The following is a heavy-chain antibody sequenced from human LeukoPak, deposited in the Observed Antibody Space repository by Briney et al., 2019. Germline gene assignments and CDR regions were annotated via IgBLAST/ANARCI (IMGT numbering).Heavy chain of an antibody. J-gene: IGHJ4*02. CDR2: IYYSGGT. Sequence: PSETLSLTCTVSGGSISSSSYYWGWIRQPPGRGLEWIGSIYYSGGTYYNPSLKSRVTISVDTSKNQFSLKLSSVTAADTAVYYCARHYSSGYYEGYYFDYWGQGTLVTVSS. D-gene: IGHD3-22*01. CDR1: GGSISSSSYY. V-gene: IGHV4-39*01. CDR3: ARHYSSGYYEGYYFDY.